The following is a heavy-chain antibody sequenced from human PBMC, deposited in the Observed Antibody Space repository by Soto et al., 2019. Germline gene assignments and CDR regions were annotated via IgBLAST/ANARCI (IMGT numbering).Heavy chain of an antibody. D-gene: IGHD3-9*01. CDR2: INYSGST. J-gene: IGHJ5*02. V-gene: IGHV4-31*03. CDR1: GGSISIGGYY. CDR3: ARIFRIPRNWFDP. Sequence: QVQLQASGPGLVQPSQTLSLTCTVSGGSISIGGYYWSWIRQHQGKGLEWIGYINYSGSTYYTPSLKSRVTISVDTSKNQCSLKLSSVTAADTAVYDCARIFRIPRNWFDPWGQGTLVTVSS.